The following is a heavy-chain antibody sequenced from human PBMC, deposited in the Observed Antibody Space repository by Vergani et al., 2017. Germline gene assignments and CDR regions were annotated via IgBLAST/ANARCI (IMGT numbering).Heavy chain of an antibody. J-gene: IGHJ1*01. V-gene: IGHV3-23*01. D-gene: IGHD3-10*01. CDR3: TTAWGLYYLHGEYFQY. CDR2: ISGSGGST. CDR1: GFTFSSYA. Sequence: EVQVLESGGGLVQPGGSLRLSCAASGFTFSSYAMNWVRQAPGKGLEWVSAISGSGGSTYYADSVKGRFTISRDNSKNTLFLQMNSLKDEDTAVYYCTTAWGLYYLHGEYFQYWGRGTLVSVSS.